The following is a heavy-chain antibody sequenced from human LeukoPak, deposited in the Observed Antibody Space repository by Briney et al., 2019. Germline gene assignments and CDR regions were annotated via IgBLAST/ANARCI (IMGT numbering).Heavy chain of an antibody. CDR3: ARDQRDLYDFWSGYYTGVFDY. D-gene: IGHD3-3*01. Sequence: ASVKVSCKASGYTFTSYAMHWVRQAPGQRLEWMGWINAGNGNTKYSQKFRGRVTITRDTSASTAYMELSSLRSEDTAVYYCARDQRDLYDFWSGYYTGVFDYWGQGTLVTVSS. V-gene: IGHV1-3*01. CDR2: INAGNGNT. CDR1: GYTFTSYA. J-gene: IGHJ4*02.